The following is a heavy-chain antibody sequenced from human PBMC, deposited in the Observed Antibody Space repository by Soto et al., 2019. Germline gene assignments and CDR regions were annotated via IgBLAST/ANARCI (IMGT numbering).Heavy chain of an antibody. CDR1: GYSFTSYW. Sequence: GESLKISCTGVGYSFTSYWIGWVRQMPGKGLEWMGIIYPGDSDTRYSPSFQGQVTISADKSITTAYLQWSSLKATDTAMYYCARGYCTTTICDPWFDPWGQGTLVTVS. D-gene: IGHD2-2*01. CDR3: ARGYCTTTICDPWFDP. CDR2: IYPGDSDT. V-gene: IGHV5-51*01. J-gene: IGHJ5*02.